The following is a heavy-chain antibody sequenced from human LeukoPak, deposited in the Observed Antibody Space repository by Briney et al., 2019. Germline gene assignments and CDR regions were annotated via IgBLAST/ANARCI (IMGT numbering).Heavy chain of an antibody. D-gene: IGHD2-21*02. CDR1: GFPFSAFA. Sequence: PGGSLTLSCVASGFPFSAFAISWVRQAPGKGLEWVSAVSGSGGRKFYADSVRGRITISRDNSKKTLYLQLNSLKVEDTAVYYCAKGGAAMTDAPHGDVVTTTLDGFDIWGQGTMVTVSS. CDR2: VSGSGGRK. J-gene: IGHJ3*02. V-gene: IGHV3-23*01. CDR3: AKGGAAMTDAPHGDVVTTTLDGFDI.